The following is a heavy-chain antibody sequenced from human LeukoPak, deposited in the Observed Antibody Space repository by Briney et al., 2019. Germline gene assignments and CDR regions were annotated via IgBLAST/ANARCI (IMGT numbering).Heavy chain of an antibody. Sequence: SVKVSCKASGFTFTRSAVQWVRQARGQRLEWIGWIVVGSGDTIYAQKFQERVTITWDMSTSTAYIALSSLRSEDTAVYYCAAKKISYDSSGYYDWGQGTLVTVSS. D-gene: IGHD3-22*01. CDR1: GFTFTRSA. CDR3: AAKKISYDSSGYYD. CDR2: IVVGSGDT. J-gene: IGHJ4*02. V-gene: IGHV1-58*01.